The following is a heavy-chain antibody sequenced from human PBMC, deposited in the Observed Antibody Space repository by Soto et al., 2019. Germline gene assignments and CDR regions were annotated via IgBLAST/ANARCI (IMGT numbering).Heavy chain of an antibody. J-gene: IGHJ4*02. Sequence: GGSLILSCAASGFTSSSYSMNWVRQAPGKGLEWVSYISSSSSTIYYADSVKGRFTISRDNAKNSLYLQMNSLRAEDTAVYYCARDSFVVVPAAILFDYWGQGTLVTVSS. V-gene: IGHV3-48*01. CDR2: ISSSSSTI. CDR3: ARDSFVVVPAAILFDY. CDR1: GFTSSSYS. D-gene: IGHD2-2*01.